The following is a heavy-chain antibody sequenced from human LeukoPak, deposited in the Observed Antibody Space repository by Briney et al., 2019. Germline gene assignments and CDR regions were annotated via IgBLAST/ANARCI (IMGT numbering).Heavy chain of an antibody. CDR2: IKSKTDGGTT. D-gene: IGHD1-26*01. Sequence: GGSLRLSCAASGFTFSNAWMSWVRQAPGKGLEWVGRIKSKTDGGTTDYAAPVKGRFTISRDDSKNTLYLQMNSLKTEDTAVYYCTTEMYVGGSYYFDYWGQGTPVTVSS. CDR3: TTEMYVGGSYYFDY. CDR1: GFTFSNAW. V-gene: IGHV3-15*01. J-gene: IGHJ4*02.